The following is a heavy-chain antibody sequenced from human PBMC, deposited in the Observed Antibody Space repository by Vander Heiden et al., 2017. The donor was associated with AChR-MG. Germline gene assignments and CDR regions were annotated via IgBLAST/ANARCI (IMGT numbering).Heavy chain of an antibody. V-gene: IGHV3-7*01. Sequence: EVSPVESGGGLVQPGGSLRLSCAVSGFTLSLSWMTWVRQAPGKGLEWVASIRYDGIETHYVDSVKGRFTISRDNAENSLYLQMNTLRAEDTAIYYCVRGHWALDYWGQGTRVTVSS. CDR2: IRYDGIET. J-gene: IGHJ4*02. CDR3: VRGHWALDY. D-gene: IGHD7-27*01. CDR1: GFTLSLSW.